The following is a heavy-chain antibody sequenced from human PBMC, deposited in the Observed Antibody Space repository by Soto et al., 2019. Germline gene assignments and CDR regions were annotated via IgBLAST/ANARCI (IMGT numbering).Heavy chain of an antibody. CDR2: IKGDGSRT. J-gene: IGHJ4*02. CDR3: AKDLHDAAADY. CDR1: GFSFSNWW. V-gene: IGHV3-74*01. Sequence: DVQLVESGGGLFQPGGSLRFSCAASGFSFSNWWMHWVRQAPGKGLVWVSRIKGDGSRTNYADSVKGRFTVSRDNAKNTVYLQVNSLRVEDTAVYYCAKDLHDAAADYWGQGTLVTVSS. D-gene: IGHD6-13*01.